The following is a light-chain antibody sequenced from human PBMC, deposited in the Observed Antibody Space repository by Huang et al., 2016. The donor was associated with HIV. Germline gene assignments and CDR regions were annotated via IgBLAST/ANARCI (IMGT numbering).Light chain of an antibody. Sequence: DIVMTQSPDSLAVSLGERATINCKSSQSVLYRSNNKNYLAWYQQKPGQPPKLLIYWASTRESGVPDRFSGSGSGTDFTLTSSSLQAEDVAIYYCQQYYITPPAFGQGTKVEIK. CDR2: WAS. V-gene: IGKV4-1*01. CDR3: QQYYITPPA. J-gene: IGKJ1*01. CDR1: QSVLYRSNNKNY.